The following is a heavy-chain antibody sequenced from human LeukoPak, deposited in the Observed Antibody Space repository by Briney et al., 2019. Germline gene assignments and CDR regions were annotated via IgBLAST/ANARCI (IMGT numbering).Heavy chain of an antibody. J-gene: IGHJ4*02. D-gene: IGHD5-18*01. CDR3: AREVVGHVDTAMVLDY. CDR1: GVPIMSNY. Sequence: PGGAPRLFCGASGVPIMSNYMSRGRQDPGKGGEGVLVIYSGGKTYYADSVKGRFTISRDNSKNTLYLQMNSVRAEDTAVYYCAREVVGHVDTAMVLDYWGQGTLVTVSS. V-gene: IGHV3-53*05. CDR2: IYSGGKT.